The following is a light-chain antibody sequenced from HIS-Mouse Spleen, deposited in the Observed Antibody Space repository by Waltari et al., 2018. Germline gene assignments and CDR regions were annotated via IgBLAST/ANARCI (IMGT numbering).Light chain of an antibody. CDR3: SSYAGSNNYV. J-gene: IGLJ1*01. Sequence: QSALTQPPSPSGSPGQSVTISCTGTSSDVAGYNYIPWYQQHPGKAPKLMIYEVSKRPSGVPDRFSGSKSGNTASLTVSGLQAEDEADYYCSSYAGSNNYVFGTGTKVTVL. CDR1: SSDVAGYNY. V-gene: IGLV2-8*01. CDR2: EVS.